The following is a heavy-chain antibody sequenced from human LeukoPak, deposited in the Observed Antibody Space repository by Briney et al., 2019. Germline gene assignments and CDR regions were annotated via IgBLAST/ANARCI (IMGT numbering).Heavy chain of an antibody. V-gene: IGHV3-23*01. CDR1: GFTFSSYA. D-gene: IGHD1-26*01. CDR3: AKPRVGPPNPGALDY. J-gene: IGHJ4*02. Sequence: GGSLRLSCAASGFTFSSYAMSWVRQAPGKGLEWVSAISGSGGSTNYADSVMGRLTISRDNPTNMLYLQMNSLRAEDTAVYYCAKPRVGPPNPGALDYWGQGTVVTVSS. CDR2: ISGSGGST.